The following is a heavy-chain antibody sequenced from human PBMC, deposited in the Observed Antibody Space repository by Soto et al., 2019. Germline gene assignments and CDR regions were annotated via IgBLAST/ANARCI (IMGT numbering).Heavy chain of an antibody. CDR3: ARVVVAAKWWWFDP. J-gene: IGHJ5*02. CDR2: INHSGST. CDR1: GGSFSGYY. Sequence: LSLTCAVYGGSFSGYYWSWIRQPPGKGLEWIGEINHSGSTNYNPSLKSRVTISVDTSKNQFSLKLSSVTAADTAVYYCARVVVAAKWWWFDPWGQGTLVTVSS. D-gene: IGHD2-15*01. V-gene: IGHV4-34*01.